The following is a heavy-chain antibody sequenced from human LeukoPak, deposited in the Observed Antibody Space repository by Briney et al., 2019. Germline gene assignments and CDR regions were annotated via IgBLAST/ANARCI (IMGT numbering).Heavy chain of an antibody. CDR1: GGSISSYY. CDR2: IYYTGST. J-gene: IGHJ5*02. CDR3: ARGAVSGWSASRFDP. V-gene: IGHV4-59*01. D-gene: IGHD6-19*01. Sequence: PSQSLSLTWTVAGGSISSYYWSWIRQPPGKLLEWNGYIYYTGSTNYNPSLKSRVTISVDTSKNQFSLKLTSVTAADTAVYYCARGAVSGWSASRFDPWGQGTLVTVSS.